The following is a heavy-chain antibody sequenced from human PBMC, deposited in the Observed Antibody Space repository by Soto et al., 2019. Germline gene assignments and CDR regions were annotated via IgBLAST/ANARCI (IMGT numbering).Heavy chain of an antibody. Sequence: QVRLQESGPGLVRPSQTLSLTCNVSGAPISSGGFSWSWIRQHPGNGPEWIGYIYNSGTTFYNPSLGSRVTMSLDAAKNHFSLELRSVTVADTAVYYCAREPISTPRGVTQVDPWGQGTQVTVSS. J-gene: IGHJ5*02. CDR3: AREPISTPRGVTQVDP. D-gene: IGHD3-10*01. CDR1: GAPISSGGFS. V-gene: IGHV4-31*03. CDR2: IYNSGTT.